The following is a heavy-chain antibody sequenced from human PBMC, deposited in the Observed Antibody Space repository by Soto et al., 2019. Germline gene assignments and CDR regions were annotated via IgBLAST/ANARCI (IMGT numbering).Heavy chain of an antibody. CDR2: IQQVGSEK. J-gene: IGHJ6*02. V-gene: IGHV3-7*01. CDR1: GFTFNKYW. D-gene: IGHD7-27*01. Sequence: EVQLVESGGGLVQPGGSLRLSCAASGFTFNKYWMTWVRQAPGKGLEWVANIQQVGSEKYYVDSVKGRFTISRDNADNSLYLQMNGLRAADTAVYYCALGRTGLDVWGQGTTVTVSS. CDR3: ALGRTGLDV.